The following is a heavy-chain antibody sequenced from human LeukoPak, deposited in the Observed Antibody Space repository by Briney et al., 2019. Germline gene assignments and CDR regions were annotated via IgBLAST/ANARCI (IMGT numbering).Heavy chain of an antibody. Sequence: SETLSLTCSVSGGSISSYYWSWIRQPPGKGLEWIGYIYYSGSSVYNPSLKSRLTISVDTSKNQFSLKLSSVTAADTAVYYCARRVSMVVGSPYNWFDPWGQGTLVTVSS. CDR1: GGSISSYY. CDR2: IYYSGSS. CDR3: ARRVSMVVGSPYNWFDP. D-gene: IGHD4/OR15-4a*01. J-gene: IGHJ5*02. V-gene: IGHV4-59*08.